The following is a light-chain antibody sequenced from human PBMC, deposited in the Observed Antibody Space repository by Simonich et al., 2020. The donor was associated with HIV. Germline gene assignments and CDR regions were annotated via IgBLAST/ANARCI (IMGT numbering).Light chain of an antibody. J-gene: IGKJ1*01. Sequence: DIQMTQSPSTLSASVVDSVTITCRASQSISSWLAWYQQKSGKAPTLLLYRASSLKSGVPSRFSGSGSGTELTLTISSLQPDDFATYFCQQYNSYTWTFGQGTKVEIK. CDR2: RAS. CDR3: QQYNSYTWT. CDR1: QSISSW. V-gene: IGKV1-5*03.